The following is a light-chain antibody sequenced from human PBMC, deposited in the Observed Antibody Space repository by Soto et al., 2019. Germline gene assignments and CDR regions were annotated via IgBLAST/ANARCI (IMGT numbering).Light chain of an antibody. CDR2: EVS. CDR3: SSYTSSSTPLYV. V-gene: IGLV2-14*01. J-gene: IGLJ1*01. CDR1: SSDVGGYNY. Sequence: QSVLTQPASVSGSPGQSITISCTGTSSDVGGYNYVSWYQQHPGKAPKLMIYEVSNRPSGASNLFSGSKSGNTASLTISGLQAEDEADYYCSSYTSSSTPLYVFGTGTKVTVL.